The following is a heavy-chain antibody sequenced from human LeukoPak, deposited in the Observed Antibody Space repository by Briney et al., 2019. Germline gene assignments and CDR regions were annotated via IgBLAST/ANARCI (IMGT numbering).Heavy chain of an antibody. CDR3: ARVTGYMIEDYFDS. CDR1: GGSISSSSYY. V-gene: IGHV4-39*07. Sequence: SETLSLTCTVSGGSISSSSYYWGWIRQPPGTGLEWIGNIYHSGSTYYNPSLKSRVTISVDTSKNQFSLKLSSVTAADTAVYYCARVTGYMIEDYFDSWGQGTLVTVSS. D-gene: IGHD3-22*01. CDR2: IYHSGST. J-gene: IGHJ4*02.